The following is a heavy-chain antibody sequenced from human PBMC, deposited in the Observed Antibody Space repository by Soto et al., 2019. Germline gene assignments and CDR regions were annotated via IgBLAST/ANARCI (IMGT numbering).Heavy chain of an antibody. Sequence: QVQLQESGPGLVKSSETLSLTCTVSGGSISNSYWSWIRQPPGKGLEWIGFIFRTGRTNYNPSVKSRFTISVDTSKNQFSLDLRSVTAADTAVYYCARPSKEWLANDAFDIWGQGTMVTVSS. CDR1: GGSISNSY. J-gene: IGHJ3*02. D-gene: IGHD6-19*01. CDR3: ARPSKEWLANDAFDI. V-gene: IGHV4-59*08. CDR2: IFRTGRT.